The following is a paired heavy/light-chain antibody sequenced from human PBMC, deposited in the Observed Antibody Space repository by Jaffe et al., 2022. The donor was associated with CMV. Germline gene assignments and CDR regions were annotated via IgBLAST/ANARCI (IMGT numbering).Heavy chain of an antibody. CDR2: IDPSDSYT. D-gene: IGHD1-26*01. J-gene: IGHJ3*01. CDR3: ARRIVGVNLQDAFDF. Sequence: EVQLVQSGAELKKPGESLRISCKGSGYNFTSYWINWVRQMPGEGLEWMGRIDPSDSYTTYSPSFQGHVTISADKSISTAYLQWSSLKASHTAMYYCARRIVGVNLQDAFDFWGLGTMVTVSS. CDR1: GYNFTSYW. V-gene: IGHV5-10-1*03.
Light chain of an antibody. CDR1: QSISSSY. CDR3: QQYGSSPSWT. CDR2: GAS. Sequence: EIVLTQSPGTLSLSPGERATLSCRASQSISSSYLAWYQQKPGQAPRLLIYGASSRATGIPDRFSGSGSGTDFTLTISRLEPEDFAVYYCQQYGSSPSWTFGQGTKVEIQ. V-gene: IGKV3-20*01. J-gene: IGKJ1*01.